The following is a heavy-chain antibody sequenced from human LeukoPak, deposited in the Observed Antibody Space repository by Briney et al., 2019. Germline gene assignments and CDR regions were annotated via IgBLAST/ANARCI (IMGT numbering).Heavy chain of an antibody. V-gene: IGHV3-53*01. D-gene: IGHD4-11*01. CDR2: VYSGGST. J-gene: IGHJ4*02. Sequence: GGSLRLSCAASGFTFSSYWMHWVRQAPGKGLEWVSVVYSGGSTYYADSVKGRFTISRDNSKNTLYLQMNSLRAEDTAVYYCASATVSYSSFDYWGQGTLVTVSS. CDR1: GFTFSSYW. CDR3: ASATVSYSSFDY.